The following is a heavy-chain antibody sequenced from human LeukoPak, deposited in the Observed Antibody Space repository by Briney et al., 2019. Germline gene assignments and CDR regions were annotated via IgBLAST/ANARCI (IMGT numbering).Heavy chain of an antibody. CDR3: ARLACSSTSCWGYDAFDI. V-gene: IGHV4-39*01. Sequence: SETLSLTCTVSGGSISSSSYYWGWIRQPPGKGLEWIGSIYYSGSTYYNPSLKSRVTISVDTSKNQFSLKLSSVTAADTAVYYCARLACSSTSCWGYDAFDIWGQGTMVTDSS. J-gene: IGHJ3*02. CDR1: GGSISSSSYY. D-gene: IGHD2-2*01. CDR2: IYYSGST.